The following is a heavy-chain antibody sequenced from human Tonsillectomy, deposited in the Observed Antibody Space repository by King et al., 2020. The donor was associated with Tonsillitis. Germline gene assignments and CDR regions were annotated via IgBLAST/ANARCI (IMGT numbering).Heavy chain of an antibody. J-gene: IGHJ4*02. D-gene: IGHD3-10*01. CDR2: IKQDGSEK. Sequence: VQLVESGGGLVQPGGSLRLSCAASGFTFSSYWMSWVRQAPGKGLEWVANIKQDGSEKYYVDSVKGRFTISRDNAKNSLYLQMNSLRAEDTAVYYCARERGGGGSGSYYLYYFDYWGQGTLVTVSS. CDR3: ARERGGGGSGSYYLYYFDY. V-gene: IGHV3-7*03. CDR1: GFTFSSYW.